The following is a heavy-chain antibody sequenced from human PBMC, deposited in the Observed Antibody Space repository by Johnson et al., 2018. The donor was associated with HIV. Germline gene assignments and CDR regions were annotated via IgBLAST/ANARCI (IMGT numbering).Heavy chain of an antibody. Sequence: VQLVESGGGVVQPGGSLRLSCAASGFTFSSYWMHWVRQAPGKGLVWVSRIDTEGSGTTYADSVKGRFTISRDNAKNTVYLQMISLRAEDMAVYYCARSRWADDAFDGWGQGTMVTVSS. CDR2: IDTEGSGT. CDR3: ARSRWADDAFDG. V-gene: IGHV3-74*02. CDR1: GFTFSSYW. J-gene: IGHJ3*01. D-gene: IGHD1-26*01.